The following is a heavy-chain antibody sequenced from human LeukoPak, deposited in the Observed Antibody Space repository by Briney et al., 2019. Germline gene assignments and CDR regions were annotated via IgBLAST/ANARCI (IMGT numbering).Heavy chain of an antibody. Sequence: PSETLSLTCTVSGGSISSGSYYWGWIRQPAGKGLEWIGRIYTSGSTNYNLSLKSRITISVETSKNRFSLKLSSVTAADTAVYYCARENPQRYHDSSGYYWNAFDIWGHGTMVTVSS. J-gene: IGHJ3*02. CDR1: GGSISSGSYY. CDR2: IYTSGST. V-gene: IGHV4-61*02. CDR3: ARENPQRYHDSSGYYWNAFDI. D-gene: IGHD3-22*01.